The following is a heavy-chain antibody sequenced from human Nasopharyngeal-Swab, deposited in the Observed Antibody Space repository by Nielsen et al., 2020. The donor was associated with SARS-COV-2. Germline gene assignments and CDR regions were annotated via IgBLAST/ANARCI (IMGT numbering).Heavy chain of an antibody. J-gene: IGHJ6*03. V-gene: IGHV5-10-1*01. D-gene: IGHD6-13*01. CDR3: ARHPEQQLVRGYYYYYYMDV. CDR1: GYSLNSYW. CDR2: IDPSDSYT. Sequence: SCKGSGYSLNSYWISWVRQMAGKGLAWMGRIDPSDSYTHYSPSFQGHVTISADKSISTAYLQWSSLKASDTAMYYCARHPEQQLVRGYYYYYYMDVWGKGTTVTVSS.